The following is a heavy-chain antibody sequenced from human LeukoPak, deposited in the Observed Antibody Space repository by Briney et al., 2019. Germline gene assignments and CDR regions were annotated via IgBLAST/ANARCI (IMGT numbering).Heavy chain of an antibody. CDR2: IIPIFGTA. Sequence: GASVKVSCKASGGTFSSYAISWVRQAPGQGLEWMGGIIPIFGTANYAQKFQGRVTMTRDMSTSTVYMELSSLRSEDTAVYYCARDSLYDSSGYSAGYFDYWGQGTLVTVSS. CDR1: GGTFSSYA. CDR3: ARDSLYDSSGYSAGYFDY. J-gene: IGHJ4*02. D-gene: IGHD3-22*01. V-gene: IGHV1-69*05.